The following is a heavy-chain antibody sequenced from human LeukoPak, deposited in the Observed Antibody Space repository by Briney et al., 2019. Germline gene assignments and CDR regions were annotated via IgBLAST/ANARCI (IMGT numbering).Heavy chain of an antibody. V-gene: IGHV1-69*01. CDR1: GGTFSSYA. CDR2: IIPIFGTA. J-gene: IGHJ4*02. Sequence: SVKVSCKASGGTFSSYAISWVRQAPGQGLEWMGGIIPIFGTANYAQKFQGRVTITADESTSTAYMELSSLRSEDTAVYYCAKGRRGFGELYGYDYWGQGTLVTVSS. CDR3: AKGRRGFGELYGYDY. D-gene: IGHD3-10*01.